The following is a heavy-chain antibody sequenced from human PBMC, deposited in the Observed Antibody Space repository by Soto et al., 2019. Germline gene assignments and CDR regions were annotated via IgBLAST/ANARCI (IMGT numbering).Heavy chain of an antibody. J-gene: IGHJ4*02. CDR2: IYYSGST. CDR3: ARHRIAAAAREFDY. V-gene: IGHV4-39*01. CDR1: GGSISSSSYY. D-gene: IGHD6-13*01. Sequence: QLQLQESGPGLVKPSETLSLTCTVSGGSISSSSYYWGWIRQPPGKGLEWIGSIYYSGSTYYNPSLKSRVTISVDTSKNQCSLKLSSVTAADTAVYYCARHRIAAAAREFDYWGQGTLVTVSS.